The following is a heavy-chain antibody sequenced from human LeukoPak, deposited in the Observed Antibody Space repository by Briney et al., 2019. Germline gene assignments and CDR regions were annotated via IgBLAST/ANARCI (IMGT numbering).Heavy chain of an antibody. CDR2: IYYSGTT. Sequence: PSETLSLTCTVPGGSISSYYWSWIRQPPGKGLEWIGYIYYSGTTNYNPSLKSRVTISVDTSKNQFSLKLSSVTAADTAVYYCARHGGYSGYDSWGQGTLVTVSS. CDR3: ARHGGYSGYDS. J-gene: IGHJ4*02. D-gene: IGHD5-12*01. V-gene: IGHV4-59*08. CDR1: GGSISSYY.